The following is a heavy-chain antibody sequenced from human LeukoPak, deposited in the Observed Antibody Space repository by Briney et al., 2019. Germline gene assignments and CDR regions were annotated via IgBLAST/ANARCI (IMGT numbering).Heavy chain of an antibody. CDR2: FNPEDGET. V-gene: IGHV1-24*01. CDR3: ASYYYDSSGSYSFDY. CDR1: GYTLTELS. D-gene: IGHD3-22*01. J-gene: IGHJ4*02. Sequence: ASVKVSCRVSGYTLTELSMHWVRQAPGKGLEGMGGFNPEDGETIYAQKFQGRVTMTEDTSTDTAYMELSSLRSEDTAVYYCASYYYDSSGSYSFDYWGQGTLVTVSS.